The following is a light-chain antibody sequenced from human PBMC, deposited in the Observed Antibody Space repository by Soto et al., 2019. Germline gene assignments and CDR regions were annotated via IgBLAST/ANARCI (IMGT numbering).Light chain of an antibody. V-gene: IGLV2-8*01. J-gene: IGLJ3*02. CDR3: QSYDSSLSGRV. Sequence: QSALTQPPSASGSPGQSVTISCTGTPSDVGGYNSVSWYQQYPGKAPKLMIYDVSKRPSGVPDRFSGSKSGNTASLTVSGLQAEDEADYYCQSYDSSLSGRVFGGGTKLTVL. CDR2: DVS. CDR1: PSDVGGYNS.